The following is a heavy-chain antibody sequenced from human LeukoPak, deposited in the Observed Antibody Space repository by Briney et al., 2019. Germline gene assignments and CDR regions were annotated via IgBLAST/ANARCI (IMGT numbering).Heavy chain of an antibody. CDR3: ARELSGYDYGVGYYYYYMDV. CDR1: GGTFSSYA. V-gene: IGHV1-69*05. CDR2: IIPIFGTA. D-gene: IGHD5-12*01. Sequence: SVKASCKASGGTFSSYAISWVRQAPGQGLEWMGRIIPIFGTANYAQKFQGRVTITTDESTSTAYMELSSLRSEDTAVYYCARELSGYDYGVGYYYYYMDVWGKGTTVTVSS. J-gene: IGHJ6*03.